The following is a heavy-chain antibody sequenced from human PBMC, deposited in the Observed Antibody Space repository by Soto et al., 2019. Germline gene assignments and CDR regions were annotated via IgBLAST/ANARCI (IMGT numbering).Heavy chain of an antibody. Sequence: EVQLVESGGGLVQPGGSLRLSCAASGLTVSSNYMSWVRQAPGKGLEWVSVIYSGGSTYYADSVKGRFTISRDNSNNALYLQMTSLRAEDTAVYYCARDFYYYGSGTMGGYFDYWGQGTLVTVSS. J-gene: IGHJ4*02. V-gene: IGHV3-66*01. CDR3: ARDFYYYGSGTMGGYFDY. D-gene: IGHD3-10*01. CDR2: IYSGGST. CDR1: GLTVSSNY.